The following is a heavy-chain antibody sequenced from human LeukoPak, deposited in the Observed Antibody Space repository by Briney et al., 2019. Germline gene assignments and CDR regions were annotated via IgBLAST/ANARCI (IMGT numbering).Heavy chain of an antibody. CDR3: AREKAADTFDY. D-gene: IGHD6-13*01. V-gene: IGHV4-4*02. Sequence: SGTLSLTCAVSGGSISSSKWWSWVRQPPGKGLEWIGEIYHDGSTNYNPSLKSRVTISVDKSKNQFSLQLNSVIPEDTAVYYCAREKAADTFDYWGQGTLVTVSS. CDR1: GGSISSSKW. J-gene: IGHJ4*02. CDR2: IYHDGST.